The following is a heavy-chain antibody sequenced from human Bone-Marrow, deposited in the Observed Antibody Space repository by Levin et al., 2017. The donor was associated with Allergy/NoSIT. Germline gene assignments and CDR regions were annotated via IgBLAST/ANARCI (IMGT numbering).Heavy chain of an antibody. Sequence: PSETLSLTCSVSGGSIDAFYWSWIRQIPGKGLEWVGHINNNGGTTYNPSLKSRVTVSTDTSRSRISLKMTSVTPADTAVYYCARPGQFEGLALDLWGPGTTVIVSS. CDR3: ARPGQFEGLALDL. D-gene: IGHD5-24*01. V-gene: IGHV4-59*01. J-gene: IGHJ3*01. CDR1: GGSIDAFY. CDR2: INNNGGT.